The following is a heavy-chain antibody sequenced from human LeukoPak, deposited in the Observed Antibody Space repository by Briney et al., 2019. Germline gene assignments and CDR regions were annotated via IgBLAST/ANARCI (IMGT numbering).Heavy chain of an antibody. CDR3: ARDGQSYYDFWSGYIQIDY. CDR1: GYSISSGYY. V-gene: IGHV4-38-2*02. Sequence: SETLSLTCTDSGYSISSGYYWGWIRQPPGKGLEWIGSIYHSGSTYYNPYLKSRVTISVATSKNQFSLKLSSVTAADTAVYYCARDGQSYYDFWSGYIQIDYWGQGTLVTVSS. CDR2: IYHSGST. D-gene: IGHD3-3*01. J-gene: IGHJ4*02.